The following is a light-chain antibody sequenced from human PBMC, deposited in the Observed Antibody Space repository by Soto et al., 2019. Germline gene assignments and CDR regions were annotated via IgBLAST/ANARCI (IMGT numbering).Light chain of an antibody. CDR1: QSVSSY. CDR2: DAS. Sequence: EIVLTQSRATLSLSPGERATLSCRASQSVSSYLAWYQQKPGQAPRLLIYDASNRATGIPARFSGSGSGTDFTLTISILEPEDFAVYYCQQRSNWPPITFGQGTRLEIK. V-gene: IGKV3-11*01. CDR3: QQRSNWPPIT. J-gene: IGKJ5*01.